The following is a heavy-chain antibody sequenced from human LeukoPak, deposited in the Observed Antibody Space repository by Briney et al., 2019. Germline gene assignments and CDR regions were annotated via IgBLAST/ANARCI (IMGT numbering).Heavy chain of an antibody. CDR2: IYYSGST. D-gene: IGHD3-10*01. J-gene: IGHJ4*02. V-gene: IGHV4-39*01. CDR1: GGSISSGSYY. CDR3: ARQIGAPGFDY. Sequence: SETLSLTCTVSGGSISSGSYYWGWIRQPPGRGLEWIGSIYYSGSTYYNPSLKSRVTIFVDTAKNQSSLRLNSVTAADTAVYYCARQIGAPGFDYWGQGTLVTVSS.